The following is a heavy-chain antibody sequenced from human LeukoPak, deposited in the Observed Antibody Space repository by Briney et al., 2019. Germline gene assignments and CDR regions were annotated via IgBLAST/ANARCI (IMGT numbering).Heavy chain of an antibody. CDR2: IYYSGST. J-gene: IGHJ4*02. CDR1: GGSISSSSYY. Sequence: SETPSLTCTVSGGSISSSSYYWGWIRQPPGKGLEWIGSIYYSGSTYYNPSLKSRVTISVDTSKNQFSLKLSSVTAADTAVYYCTRPYYYDSSGYPDYWGQGTLVTVSS. CDR3: TRPYYYDSSGYPDY. V-gene: IGHV4-39*07. D-gene: IGHD3-22*01.